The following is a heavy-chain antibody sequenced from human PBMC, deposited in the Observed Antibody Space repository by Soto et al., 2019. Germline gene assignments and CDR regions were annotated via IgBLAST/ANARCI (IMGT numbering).Heavy chain of an antibody. D-gene: IGHD2-2*03. V-gene: IGHV1-2*04. CDR3: ARDRLDIVVVPAAMPVHYYYGMDV. Sequence: GASVKVSCKASGYTFTGYYMHWVRQAPGQGLEWMGWINPNSGGTNYAQKFQGWVTMTRDTSISTAYMELSRLRSDDTAVYYCARDRLDIVVVPAAMPVHYYYGMDVWGQGTTVTVPS. CDR2: INPNSGGT. J-gene: IGHJ6*02. CDR1: GYTFTGYY.